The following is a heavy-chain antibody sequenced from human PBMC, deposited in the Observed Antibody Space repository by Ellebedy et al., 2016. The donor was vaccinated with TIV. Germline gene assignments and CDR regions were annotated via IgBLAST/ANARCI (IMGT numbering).Heavy chain of an antibody. CDR2: IYPGDSDT. CDR3: ARQTVWPNYYDSSGTVPNPFDY. J-gene: IGHJ4*02. V-gene: IGHV5-51*01. CDR1: GYSFTSYW. Sequence: GESLKISXKGSGYSFTSYWIGWVRQMPGKGLEWMGIIYPGDSDTRYSPSFQGQVTISADKSISTAYLQWSSLKASDTAMYYCARQTVWPNYYDSSGTVPNPFDYWGQGTLVTVSS. D-gene: IGHD3-22*01.